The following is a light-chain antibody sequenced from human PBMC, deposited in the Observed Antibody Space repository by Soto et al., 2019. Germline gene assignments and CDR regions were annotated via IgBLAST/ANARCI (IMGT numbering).Light chain of an antibody. CDR1: QSVSSN. Sequence: EIVMTQSPATLSVSPGERATLSCRASQSVSSNLAWYQQKPGQAPRLLIYGASTRATGIPARISGSGSGAEFTLTISGLQSEDVAGYYCQQYNKWPYTCGQGTKLEIK. CDR2: GAS. J-gene: IGKJ2*01. CDR3: QQYNKWPYT. V-gene: IGKV3-15*01.